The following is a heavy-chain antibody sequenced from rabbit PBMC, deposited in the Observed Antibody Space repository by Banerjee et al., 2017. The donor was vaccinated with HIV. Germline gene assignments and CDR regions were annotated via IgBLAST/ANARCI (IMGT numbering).Heavy chain of an antibody. CDR2: IYTSSGIT. Sequence: QSLEESGGDLVKPGASLTLTCTASGIDFSSYAMCWVRQAPGKGLEWIASIYTSSGITWYASWAKGRFTISKTSSTTVTLQMTSLTAADTATYFCARGYAGYAGYGLWGPGTLVTVS. D-gene: IGHD7-1*01. CDR1: GIDFSSYA. CDR3: ARGYAGYAGYGL. V-gene: IGHV1S40*01. J-gene: IGHJ4*01.